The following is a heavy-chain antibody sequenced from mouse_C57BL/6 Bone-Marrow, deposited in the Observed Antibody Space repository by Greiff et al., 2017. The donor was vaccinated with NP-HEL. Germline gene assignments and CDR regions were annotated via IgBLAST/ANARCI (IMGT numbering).Heavy chain of an antibody. D-gene: IGHD1-1*01. CDR1: GYTFTSYW. J-gene: IGHJ4*01. CDR2: IDPSGSYT. Sequence: QVQLQQPGAELVKPGASVKLSCKASGYTFTSYWMQWVKQRPGQGLEWIGEIDPSGSYTNYNQKFKGKATLTVDTSSSTAYMQLSSLTSEDSAVYYCARDYYGSSSYAMDYWGQGTSVTVSS. V-gene: IGHV1-50*01. CDR3: ARDYYGSSSYAMDY.